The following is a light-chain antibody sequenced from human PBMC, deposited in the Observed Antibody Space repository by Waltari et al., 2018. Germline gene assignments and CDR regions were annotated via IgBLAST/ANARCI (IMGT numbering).Light chain of an antibody. Sequence: IVLTQSPATLSLSPGERATFSCRASQSVGIYLAWYQKKPGQAPRLLIYHAFTRAPGIPARFGGSVSGTDCALTISSLEPEDFAVYYCQQRSNWPPRTFGQGTKVEIK. J-gene: IGKJ1*01. CDR1: QSVGIY. V-gene: IGKV3-11*01. CDR3: QQRSNWPPRT. CDR2: HAF.